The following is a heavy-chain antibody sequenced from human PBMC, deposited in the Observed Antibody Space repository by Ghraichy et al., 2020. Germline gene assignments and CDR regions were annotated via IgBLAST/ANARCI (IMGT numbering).Heavy chain of an antibody. V-gene: IGHV3-66*01. CDR2: IYSGGST. CDR3: ARDHCTTTSCYFMDV. D-gene: IGHD2-2*01. CDR1: GFTVSSNY. Sequence: LSLTCAASGFTVSSNYMSWVRQAPGKGLEWVSNIYSGGSTYYADSVKGRFTISRDNSKNTLYVQMNSLRAEDTAVYYCARDHCTTTSCYFMDVWGQGTTVTVSS. J-gene: IGHJ6*02.